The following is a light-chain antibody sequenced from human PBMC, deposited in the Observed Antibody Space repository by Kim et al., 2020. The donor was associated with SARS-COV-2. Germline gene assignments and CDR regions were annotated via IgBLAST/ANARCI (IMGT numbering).Light chain of an antibody. CDR3: KSRDSSDDHWV. V-gene: IGLV3-19*01. J-gene: IGLJ3*02. CDR1: SLRTYY. Sequence: SSELTQDPAVSVALGQRVRITCQGDSLRTYYASWYQQKPGQAPVLVIYGKNNRPSGIPDRFSGANSGNTGSLTITGAQAEDEADYYCKSRDSSDDHWVFGGGTQLTVL. CDR2: GKN.